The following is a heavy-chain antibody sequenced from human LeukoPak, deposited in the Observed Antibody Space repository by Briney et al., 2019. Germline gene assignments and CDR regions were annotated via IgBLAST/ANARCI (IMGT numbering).Heavy chain of an antibody. CDR1: GYSFTDYW. V-gene: IGHV5-51*01. CDR3: ARHYDFWGGSEDLDLVDNWFDP. CDR2: IYPGDSET. D-gene: IGHD3-3*01. J-gene: IGHJ5*02. Sequence: GESLQISCKGSGYSFTDYWIGWVRQMPGKGLEWMGIIYPGDSETKYSPSFQGQVTISADKSISTAYLQWSSLKASDTAIYYCARHYDFWGGSEDLDLVDNWFDPWGQGTLVTVSS.